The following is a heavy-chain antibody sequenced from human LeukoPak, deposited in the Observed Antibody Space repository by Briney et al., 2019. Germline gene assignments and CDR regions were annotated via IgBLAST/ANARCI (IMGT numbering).Heavy chain of an antibody. CDR2: ISAYNGST. CDR3: ARLGSYCGGDCYNNYFDY. Sequence: ASVKVSCKASGYTFTSYGISWVRQAPGQGLEWMGWISAYNGSTNYAQKLQGRVTMTTDTSTSTAYMELRSLRSDDTAVYYCARLGSYCGGDCYNNYFDYWGQGTLVTVSS. J-gene: IGHJ4*02. CDR1: GYTFTSYG. V-gene: IGHV1-18*01. D-gene: IGHD2-21*02.